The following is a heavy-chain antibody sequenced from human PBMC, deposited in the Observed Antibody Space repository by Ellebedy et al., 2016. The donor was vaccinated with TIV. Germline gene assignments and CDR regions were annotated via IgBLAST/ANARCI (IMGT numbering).Heavy chain of an antibody. Sequence: ASVKVSCKASGGTFSSYAISWVRQAPGQGLEWMGRIIPILGIANYAQKFQGRVTITADKSTSTAYMELSSLRSEDTAVYYCARDLISPEQDDYWGQGTLVTVSS. V-gene: IGHV1-69*04. CDR1: GGTFSSYA. J-gene: IGHJ4*02. CDR3: ARDLISPEQDDY. CDR2: IIPILGIA. D-gene: IGHD3-3*02.